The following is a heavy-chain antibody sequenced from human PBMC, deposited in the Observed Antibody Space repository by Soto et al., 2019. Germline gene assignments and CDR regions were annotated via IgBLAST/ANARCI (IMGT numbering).Heavy chain of an antibody. CDR2: AHHSGRT. Sequence: QVQLQESGPGLLKPSGTLSLTCTVSGDSMSSSNWWNWVRQSPGKGLEWIGEAHHSGRTNYNPSFKSRVTISVARSQKQVSLKLNSVTAADTALYYCARSEATALDYWGQGTLVTVSS. CDR3: ARSEATALDY. CDR1: GDSMSSSNW. V-gene: IGHV4-4*02. J-gene: IGHJ4*02.